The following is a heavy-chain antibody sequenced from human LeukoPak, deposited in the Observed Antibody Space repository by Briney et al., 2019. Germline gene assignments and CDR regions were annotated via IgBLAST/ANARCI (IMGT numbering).Heavy chain of an antibody. CDR1: GFSFNNYA. V-gene: IGHV3-30*18. J-gene: IGHJ3*01. D-gene: IGHD3-10*01. CDR3: AKDQWWFGESNAFGV. Sequence: GGSLRLSCAASGFSFNNYAMYWVRQAPGKGLEWVALISYDGGDKYYAESMKGRFTISRDNSKNTLYLQMNSLRAEDTAVYYCAKDQWWFGESNAFGVWGQGTVVTVSS. CDR2: ISYDGGDK.